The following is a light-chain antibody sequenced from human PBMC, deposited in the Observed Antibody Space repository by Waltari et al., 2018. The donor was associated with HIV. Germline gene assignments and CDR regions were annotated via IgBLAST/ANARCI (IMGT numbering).Light chain of an antibody. V-gene: IGLV1-47*01. J-gene: IGLJ3*02. CDR1: SSNIGDTY. CDR2: RNS. Sequence: QSALTQPPSTSGTPGQTVTSPCSGSSSNIGDTYVSWYQQLPGTAPKLLIYRNSQRPSGVRDRFSGSKSGTSASLAINDLRSEDEAEYHCAAWDDSLSGWVFGGGTNLTVL. CDR3: AAWDDSLSGWV.